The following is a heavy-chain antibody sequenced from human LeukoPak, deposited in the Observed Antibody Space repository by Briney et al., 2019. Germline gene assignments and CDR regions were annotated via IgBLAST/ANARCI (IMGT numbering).Heavy chain of an antibody. CDR1: GFTFNDYG. Sequence: GGSLRLSCEASGFTFNDYGMTWVRQGPGKGLEWVAGLNWNGDVTRYADSVKGRFIINRDNAKNSVYLQMDSPRAEDTAFYYCARGYGAGNYRRPFYGMDVWGQGTPVTVSS. CDR3: ARGYGAGNYRRPFYGMDV. D-gene: IGHD3-10*01. V-gene: IGHV3-20*04. J-gene: IGHJ6*02. CDR2: LNWNGDVT.